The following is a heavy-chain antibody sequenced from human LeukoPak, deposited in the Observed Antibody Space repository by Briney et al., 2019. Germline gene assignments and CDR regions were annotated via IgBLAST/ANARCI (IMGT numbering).Heavy chain of an antibody. CDR1: GFTFSSYS. CDR3: ARDNVGATNFDY. CDR2: ISSSSSYI. V-gene: IGHV3-21*01. D-gene: IGHD1-26*01. J-gene: IGHJ4*02. Sequence: PGGSLRLSCAASGFTFSSYSMNWVRQAPGKGLEWVSSISSSSSYIYYADSVKGRFTISRDNAKNSLYLQMNSLRAEDTAVYYCARDNVGATNFDYWGQGTLVTVSS.